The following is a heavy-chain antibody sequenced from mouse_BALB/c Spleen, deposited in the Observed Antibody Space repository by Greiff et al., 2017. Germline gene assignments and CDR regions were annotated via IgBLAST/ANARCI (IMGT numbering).Heavy chain of an antibody. CDR3: ARCTTATTWFAY. CDR2: ISYSGST. J-gene: IGHJ3*01. Sequence: EVKVVESGPSLVKPSQTLSLTCSVTGDSITSGYWNWIRKFPGNKLEYMGYISYSGSTYYNPSLKSRISITRDTSKNQYYLQLNSVTTEDTATYYCARCTTATTWFAYWGQGTLVTVSA. V-gene: IGHV3-8*02. D-gene: IGHD1-2*01. CDR1: GDSITSGY.